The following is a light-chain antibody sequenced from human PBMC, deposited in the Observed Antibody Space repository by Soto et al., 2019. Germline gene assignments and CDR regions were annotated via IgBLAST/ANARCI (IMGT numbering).Light chain of an antibody. CDR3: QQRSNWLT. V-gene: IGKV3D-11*01. CDR2: DAS. CDR1: QGVSSY. Sequence: EIVLTQSPATLSLSPGERATLSCRASQGVSSYLAWYQQKPGQAPRLLIYDASNRATGIPARFSGSGPGTDFTLTISSLEPEDFAVDYCQQRSNWLTFGGGTKVEIK. J-gene: IGKJ4*01.